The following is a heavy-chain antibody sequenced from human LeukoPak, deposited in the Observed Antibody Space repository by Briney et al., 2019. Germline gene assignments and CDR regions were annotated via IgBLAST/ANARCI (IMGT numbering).Heavy chain of an antibody. D-gene: IGHD2-21*01. J-gene: IGHJ4*02. CDR2: IYPGDSDT. CDR3: ARWSGYGDSSDY. Sequence: WIRQSPGKGLEWMGIIYPGDSDTRYSPSFQGQVTISADKSISTAYLQWSSLKASDTAMYYCARWSGYGDSSDYWGQGTLVTVSS. V-gene: IGHV5-51*01.